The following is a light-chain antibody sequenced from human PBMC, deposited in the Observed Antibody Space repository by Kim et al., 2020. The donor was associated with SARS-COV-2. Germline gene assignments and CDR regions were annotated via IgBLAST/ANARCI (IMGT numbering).Light chain of an antibody. CDR1: QSVRTY. CDR3: QQRGNWPLT. CDR2: DAS. J-gene: IGKJ4*01. V-gene: IGKV3-11*01. Sequence: PGERATLSCRASQSVRTYLAWYQQKPGQAPRLLIYDASNRATGIPARFSGSGSGTDFTLTISSLEPEDFAVYYCQQRGNWPLTFGGGTKVDIK.